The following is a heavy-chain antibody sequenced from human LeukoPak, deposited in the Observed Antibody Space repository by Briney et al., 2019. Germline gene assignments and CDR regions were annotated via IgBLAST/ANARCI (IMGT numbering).Heavy chain of an antibody. CDR3: AVLSGYSYGDYFDY. CDR2: ISSSGSTI. CDR1: GFTFSSYE. V-gene: IGHV3-48*03. J-gene: IGHJ4*02. D-gene: IGHD5-18*01. Sequence: GGSLRLSCAASGFTFSSYEMNWVRQAPGKGLEWVSYISSSGSTIYYADSVKGRFTISRDKSKNTLYLQMNNLRAEDTAVYYCAVLSGYSYGDYFDYWGQGTLVTVSS.